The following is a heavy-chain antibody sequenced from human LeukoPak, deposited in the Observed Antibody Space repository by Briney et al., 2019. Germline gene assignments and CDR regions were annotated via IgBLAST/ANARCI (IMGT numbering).Heavy chain of an antibody. CDR3: ARSVDCGGDCYSVGLDY. CDR1: RGTFSSYA. Sequence: GASVKVPCKASRGTFSSYAISWVRQAPGQGLEWMGGIIPIFGTANYAQKFQGRVTITTDESTSTAYMELSSLRSEDTAVYYCARSVDCGGDCYSVGLDYWGQGTLVTVSS. D-gene: IGHD2-21*02. CDR2: IIPIFGTA. V-gene: IGHV1-69*05. J-gene: IGHJ4*02.